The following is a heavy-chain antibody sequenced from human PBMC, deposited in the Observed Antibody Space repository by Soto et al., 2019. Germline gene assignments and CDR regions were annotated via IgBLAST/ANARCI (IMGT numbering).Heavy chain of an antibody. Sequence: QVQLVQSGAEVKKPGSSVKVSCKASGGTFSSYAISWVRQAPGQGLEWMGGIIPIFGTANYAQKFQGRVPITADESTSTAYMGLGSVRSEDTAVYYCASGGGSSGSSGWPFDYWGQGTLVTVSS. CDR2: IIPIFGTA. J-gene: IGHJ4*02. V-gene: IGHV1-69*12. CDR1: GGTFSSYA. CDR3: ASGGGSSGSSGWPFDY. D-gene: IGHD6-19*01.